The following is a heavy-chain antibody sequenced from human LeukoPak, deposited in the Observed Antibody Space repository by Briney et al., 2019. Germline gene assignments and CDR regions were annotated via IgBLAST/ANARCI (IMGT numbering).Heavy chain of an antibody. CDR1: GYTFTGYY. Sequence: ASVKVSCKASGYTFTGYYMHWVRQAPGQGLEWMGWINPNSGGTNYAQKFQGRVTMTRDTSISTAYMELSRLRSDDTAVYYCARGTYGDYEDYYFDYWGQGTLVTVSS. CDR2: INPNSGGT. D-gene: IGHD4-17*01. J-gene: IGHJ4*02. CDR3: ARGTYGDYEDYYFDY. V-gene: IGHV1-2*02.